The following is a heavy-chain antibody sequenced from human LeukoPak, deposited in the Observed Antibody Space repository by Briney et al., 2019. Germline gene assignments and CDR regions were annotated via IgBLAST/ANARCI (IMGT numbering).Heavy chain of an antibody. Sequence: GGSLRLSCAASGFTFSSYSMNWVRQAPGKGLEWVSSISSSSSYIYYADSVKGRFTISRDNAKNSLYLQMNSLRAKDTAVYYCARDRVNGGVIVSFDYWGQGTLVTVSS. CDR1: GFTFSSYS. J-gene: IGHJ4*02. CDR3: ARDRVNGGVIVSFDY. V-gene: IGHV3-21*01. D-gene: IGHD3-16*02. CDR2: ISSSSSYI.